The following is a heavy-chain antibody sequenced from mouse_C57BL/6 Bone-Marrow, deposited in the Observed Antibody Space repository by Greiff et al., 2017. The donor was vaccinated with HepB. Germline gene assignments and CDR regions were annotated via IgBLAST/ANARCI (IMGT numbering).Heavy chain of an antibody. J-gene: IGHJ1*03. CDR1: GYAFSSSW. V-gene: IGHV1-82*01. D-gene: IGHD4-1*01. CDR3: ARQNWDFVYFDV. CDR2: IYPGDGDT. Sequence: QVQLQQSGPELVKPGASVKISSKASGYAFSSSWMNWVKQRPGKGLEWIGRIYPGDGDTNYNGKFKGKATLTADKSSSTAYMQLSSLTSEDSAVYFCARQNWDFVYFDVWGTGTTVTVAS.